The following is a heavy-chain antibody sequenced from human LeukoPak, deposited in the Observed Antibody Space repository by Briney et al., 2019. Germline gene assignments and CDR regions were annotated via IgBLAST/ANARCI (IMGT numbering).Heavy chain of an antibody. D-gene: IGHD3-10*01. CDR3: ARLSKYGSGTYYPDV. J-gene: IGHJ6*02. Sequence: SETLSRTCTGTGGAISGYYWSWIRQPPGKGLDWIGYIYYSGSTNYNPSLKSRVTISVDTSKNQFSLNLSSVSAADTAVYYCARLSKYGSGTYYPDVWGQGTTVSVSS. CDR2: IYYSGST. V-gene: IGHV4-59*08. CDR1: GGAISGYY.